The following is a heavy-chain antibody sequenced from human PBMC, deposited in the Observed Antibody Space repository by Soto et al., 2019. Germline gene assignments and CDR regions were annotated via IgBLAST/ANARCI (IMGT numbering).Heavy chain of an antibody. CDR3: AKDHEGDFWSGYYKRNWFDP. V-gene: IGHV3-23*01. D-gene: IGHD3-3*01. CDR1: GFTFSRYA. Sequence: GGSLRLSCAASGFTFSRYAMSWVRQAPGKGLEWVSGISGSGGSTYYADSVKGRFTISRDNSNNTLYMQMNSLRAEDTAVYYCAKDHEGDFWSGYYKRNWFDPWGQGTLVTVSS. CDR2: ISGSGGST. J-gene: IGHJ5*02.